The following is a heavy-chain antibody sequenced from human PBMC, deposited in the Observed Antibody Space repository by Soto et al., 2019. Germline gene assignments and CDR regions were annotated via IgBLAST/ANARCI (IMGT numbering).Heavy chain of an antibody. Sequence: DVPLIESGGCLVQPGGSLRLSGAASGFTFSYYWMTWVHQAPGTGLEWVANISREGGEEHYVDSGKGRFSVSRDNAKESPYLQMNRLRIEATAVYYCARDASYRDSSFYYEVFDIWGQGTMVTVSS. CDR3: ARDASYRDSSFYYEVFDI. D-gene: IGHD3-16*02. CDR2: ISREGGEE. V-gene: IGHV3-7*05. J-gene: IGHJ3*02. CDR1: GFTFSYYW.